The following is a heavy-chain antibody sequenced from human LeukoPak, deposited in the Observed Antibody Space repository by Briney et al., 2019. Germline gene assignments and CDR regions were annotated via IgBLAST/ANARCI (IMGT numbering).Heavy chain of an antibody. V-gene: IGHV3-13*01. D-gene: IGHD6-19*01. CDR2: IGPAGNT. J-gene: IGHJ3*01. CDR3: VREGYSSGRAPVFDV. CDR1: GFPLSGSV. Sequence: GGSLRLSCVASGFPLSGSVMHWVRQRTGKGLEWISGIGPAGNTHYLGSVKDRFTISRETATDSVVLQVNSLTAGDTAIYFCVREGYSSGRAPVFDVWGQGTAVTV.